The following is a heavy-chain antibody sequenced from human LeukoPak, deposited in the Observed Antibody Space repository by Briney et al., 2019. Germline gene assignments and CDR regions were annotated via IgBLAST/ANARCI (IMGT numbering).Heavy chain of an antibody. CDR3: ARRLLGYCSGSSCYSGYFQR. CDR2: IYHSGST. Sequence: SETLSLTCAVSGGSISSSNWRSWVRQPPGKGLEWIGEIYHSGSTNSNPSLKSRVTISVDTSKNQFSLKLSSVTAADTAMYYCARRLLGYCSGSSCYSGYFQRWGQGTLVTVSS. J-gene: IGHJ1*01. CDR1: GGSISSSNW. D-gene: IGHD2-15*01. V-gene: IGHV4-4*02.